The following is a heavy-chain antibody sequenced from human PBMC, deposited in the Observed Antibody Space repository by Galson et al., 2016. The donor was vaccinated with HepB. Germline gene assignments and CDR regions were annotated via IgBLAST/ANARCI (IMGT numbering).Heavy chain of an antibody. CDR1: GGSINSAGSS. J-gene: IGHJ6*04. V-gene: IGHV4-30-2*01. CDR3: AREVVTYDNGDYSGPFDI. Sequence: TLSLTCAVSGGSINSAGSSWSWIRQRPGKGLEWIAYMYHTGSTQYNPSLTRRVTISTDRSKNHFSLKLTSVTAADTAMYYCAREVVTYDNGDYSGPFDIWGKGTTVTVSS. D-gene: IGHD4-17*01. CDR2: MYHTGST.